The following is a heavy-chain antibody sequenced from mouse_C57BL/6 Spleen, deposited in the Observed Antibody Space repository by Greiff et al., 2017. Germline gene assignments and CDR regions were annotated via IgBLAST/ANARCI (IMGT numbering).Heavy chain of an antibody. V-gene: IGHV5-6*01. D-gene: IGHD1-1*01. CDR3: ARHNSSYYYGSSYRDY. J-gene: IGHJ2*01. CDR1: GFTFSSYG. CDR2: ISSGGSYT. Sequence: EVKVVESGGDLVKPGGSLKLSCAASGFTFSSYGMSWVRQTPDKTLEWVATISSGGSYTYYPDSVKGRLPISRDNAKNTLYLQMSRLKSEDTAMYYCARHNSSYYYGSSYRDYWGQGTTLTVSS.